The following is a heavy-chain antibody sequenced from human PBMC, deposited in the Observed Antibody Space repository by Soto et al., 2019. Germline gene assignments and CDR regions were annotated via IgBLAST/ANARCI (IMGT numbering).Heavy chain of an antibody. CDR1: GDTFTNYY. D-gene: IGHD6-6*01. CDR2: IYPSGGNA. V-gene: IGHV1-46*01. CDR3: TTLTTSSVDY. Sequence: ASVKVSCKASGDTFTNYYVHWVRQAPGQGLEWMGFIYPSGGNADYAQKFRGRVTMTSDTSTTTIYMDLSSLTSEDTAVYYCTTLTTSSVDYWGQGTLVTVSS. J-gene: IGHJ4*02.